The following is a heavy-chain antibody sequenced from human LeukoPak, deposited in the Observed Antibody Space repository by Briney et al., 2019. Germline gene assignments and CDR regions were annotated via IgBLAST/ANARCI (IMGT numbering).Heavy chain of an antibody. J-gene: IGHJ6*02. D-gene: IGHD6-19*01. CDR2: IYSGGST. Sequence: GGSLRLSCAASGFTVSSNYMSWVRQAPGKGLEWVSVIYSGGSTYYADSVKGRFTISRDNSKNTLYLQMNSLRAEDTAVYYCARGTPSSSGWLYYGMDVWGQGTTVTVSS. CDR1: GFTVSSNY. V-gene: IGHV3-53*01. CDR3: ARGTPSSSGWLYYGMDV.